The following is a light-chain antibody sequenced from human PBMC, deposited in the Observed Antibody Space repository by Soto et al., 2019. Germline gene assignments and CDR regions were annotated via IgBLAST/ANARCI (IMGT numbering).Light chain of an antibody. CDR3: QQYGSSPLT. CDR2: GTT. Sequence: EIVLTQSPGTVSLSPGETASLSCRASQTVSGSYLAWYQQKPGQAPRLLIYGTTSRATGVPDRFSGGGSGTAFTLTISGLEPEDFALYNCQQYGSSPLTFGGGTKVEIK. J-gene: IGKJ4*01. V-gene: IGKV3-20*01. CDR1: QTVSGSY.